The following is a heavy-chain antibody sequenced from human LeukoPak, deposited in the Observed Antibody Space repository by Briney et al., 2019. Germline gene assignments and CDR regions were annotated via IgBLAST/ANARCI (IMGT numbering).Heavy chain of an antibody. Sequence: GGSLRLSCAASGFTFSSYAMSWVRQAPGKGLEWVSAISGSGGSTYYADSVKGRFTISRDNSKNTLYLRMNSLRAEDTAVYYCAKRIGNYYGSGSYSGFDYWGQGTLVTVSS. CDR2: ISGSGGST. J-gene: IGHJ4*02. D-gene: IGHD3-10*01. CDR1: GFTFSSYA. V-gene: IGHV3-23*01. CDR3: AKRIGNYYGSGSYSGFDY.